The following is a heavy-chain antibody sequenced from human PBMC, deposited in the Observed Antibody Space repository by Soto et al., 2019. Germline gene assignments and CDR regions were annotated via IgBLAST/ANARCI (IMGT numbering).Heavy chain of an antibody. J-gene: IGHJ4*02. D-gene: IGHD2-21*02. CDR3: AKDRCGGDCENYYFDY. CDR2: ISYDGSNK. Sequence: QVQLVESGGGVVQPVRSLRLSCAASGFTFSSYGMHWVRQAPGKGLEWVAVISYDGSNKYYADSVKGRFTISRDNSKNTLYLQMNSLRAEDTAVYYCAKDRCGGDCENYYFDYWGQGTLVTVSS. CDR1: GFTFSSYG. V-gene: IGHV3-30*18.